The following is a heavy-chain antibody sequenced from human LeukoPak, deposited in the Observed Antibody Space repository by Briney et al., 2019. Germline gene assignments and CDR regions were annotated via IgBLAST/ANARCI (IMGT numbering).Heavy chain of an antibody. V-gene: IGHV3-23*01. CDR3: ASSSSGSYYAFDI. D-gene: IGHD1-26*01. Sequence: PGGSLRLSCVVSGFTFSTYAMSWVRQAPGKGLEWVSGIGGSGGDTFYADSVRGRFTVSRDNSKNTLYLQMNSLRAEDTAVYYCASSSSGSYYAFDIWGQGTMVTVSS. J-gene: IGHJ3*02. CDR1: GFTFSTYA. CDR2: IGGSGGDT.